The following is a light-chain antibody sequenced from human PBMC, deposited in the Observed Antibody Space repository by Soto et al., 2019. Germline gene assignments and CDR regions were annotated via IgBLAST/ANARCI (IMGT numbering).Light chain of an antibody. V-gene: IGKV3-11*01. CDR2: GAF. CDR1: PSVTNF. Sequence: ELVLTQSPATLSLSPGERAALSCRASPSVTNFLAWYQQKPGQAPRLLLYGAFNRATGIPARFSGSGAGTHFALTISSLEPEDFAAYYCQQRNIWPPVTFGQGTRVEIK. CDR3: QQRNIWPPVT. J-gene: IGKJ5*01.